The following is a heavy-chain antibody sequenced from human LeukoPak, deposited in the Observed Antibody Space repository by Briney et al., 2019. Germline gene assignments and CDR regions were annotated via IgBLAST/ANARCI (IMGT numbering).Heavy chain of an antibody. CDR2: ISSSSSYI. CDR1: GFTFSSYS. D-gene: IGHD3-10*01. CDR3: ARSVVRGVIIVYMDV. J-gene: IGHJ6*03. Sequence: GGSLRLSCAASGFTFSSYSMNWVRQAPGKGLEWVSSISSSSSYIYYADSVKGRFTISRDNAKNSLYLQMNSLRAEDTALYYCARSVVRGVIIVYMDVWGKGTTVTVSS. V-gene: IGHV3-21*04.